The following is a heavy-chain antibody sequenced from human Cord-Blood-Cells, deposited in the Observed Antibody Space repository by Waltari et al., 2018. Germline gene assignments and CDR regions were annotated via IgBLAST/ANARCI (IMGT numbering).Heavy chain of an antibody. Sequence: QVQLQESGPGLVKPSETLSLTCTVSGGSISSYYWSWIRRPPGKGLEWIGYIYYGGSTHYNRSLKSRVTISVDTSKNQFSLKLSSVTAADTAVYYCARVTTGTPSYYYGMDVWGQGTTVTVSS. V-gene: IGHV4-59*01. CDR2: IYYGGST. CDR3: ARVTTGTPSYYYGMDV. J-gene: IGHJ6*02. D-gene: IGHD1-1*01. CDR1: GGSISSYY.